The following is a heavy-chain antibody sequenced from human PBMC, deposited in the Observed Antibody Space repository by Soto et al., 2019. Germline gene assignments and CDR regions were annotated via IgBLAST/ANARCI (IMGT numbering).Heavy chain of an antibody. D-gene: IGHD1-1*01. CDR3: ANHRDLPSLPTRRSSDL. V-gene: IGHV4-59*01. Sequence: CIRSSPGKKQEWIGYIYYNGNTNYNPSLKSRVTMSVDTSKNQISLRLSSVTAADTVFYCCANHRDLPSLPTRRSSDL. J-gene: IGHJ2*01. CDR2: IYYNGNT.